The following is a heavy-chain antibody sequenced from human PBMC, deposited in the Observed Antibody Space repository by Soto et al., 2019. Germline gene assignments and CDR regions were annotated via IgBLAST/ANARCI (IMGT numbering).Heavy chain of an antibody. V-gene: IGHV3-30*18. D-gene: IGHD3-3*01. CDR2: ISYDGSNK. J-gene: IGHJ4*02. CDR1: GFTFSSYG. CDR3: AKDLYYDFWSAYPDY. Sequence: ESGGGVVQPGRSLRLSCAASGFTFSSYGMHWVRQAPGKGLEWVAVISYDGSNKYYADSVKGRFTISRDNSKNTLYLQMNSLRAEDTAVYYCAKDLYYDFWSAYPDYWGQGTLVTVSS.